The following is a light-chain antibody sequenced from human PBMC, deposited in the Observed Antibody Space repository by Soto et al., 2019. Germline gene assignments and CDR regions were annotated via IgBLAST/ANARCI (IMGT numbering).Light chain of an antibody. CDR1: QSVSRSY. CDR2: GAS. CDR3: QQYGSSGT. V-gene: IGKV3-20*01. J-gene: IGKJ1*01. Sequence: EIVLTQSPGTLSLSPGERATLSCRASQSVSRSYLAWYQQKPGQAPRLLIYGASSRATGIPDRFSGSGSGTVFTLTISRLEPEDFAVYYCQQYGSSGTFGQGTKVEIK.